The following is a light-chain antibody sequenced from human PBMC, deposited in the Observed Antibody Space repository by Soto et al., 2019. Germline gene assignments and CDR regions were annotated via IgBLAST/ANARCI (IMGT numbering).Light chain of an antibody. CDR2: DAS. CDR3: QQYDNLPFT. CDR1: QDITNF. V-gene: IGKV1-33*01. J-gene: IGKJ3*01. Sequence: DIQMTQSPSSLSASVGDRVTITCQAGQDITNFLNWYQQKPGNAPKLLIYDASNLETGVPSRFGGSGSGTDFTFTISSLQPEDIATYYCQQYDNLPFTFGPGTKVDIK.